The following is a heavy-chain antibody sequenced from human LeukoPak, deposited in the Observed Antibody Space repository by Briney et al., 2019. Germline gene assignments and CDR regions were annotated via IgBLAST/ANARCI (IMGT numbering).Heavy chain of an antibody. Sequence: GGSLRLSCAASGFTFSTFWMGWVRQAPGKGLDWVANINQDEGEIYYADSVRGRFTISRDNAKNSLFLQMNSLRVEDTALYYCARLPVVEATVGFDYWGQGTLVTVSS. CDR3: ARLPVVEATVGFDY. J-gene: IGHJ4*02. CDR2: INQDEGEI. V-gene: IGHV3-7*01. CDR1: GFTFSTFW. D-gene: IGHD1-26*01.